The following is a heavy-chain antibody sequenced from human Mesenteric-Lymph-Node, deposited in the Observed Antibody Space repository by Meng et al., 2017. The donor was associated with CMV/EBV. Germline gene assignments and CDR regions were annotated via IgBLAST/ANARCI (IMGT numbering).Heavy chain of an antibody. CDR1: GFTFRDYH. Sequence: GESLKISCEVSGFTFRDYHMSWIRQAPGKGLEWVSYITYSGDSTFYADSVKGRFTISRDNAKSSLYLQMNSLRAEDTAVYYCARDSYDFLTGIYPDLDFWGQGTLVTVSS. V-gene: IGHV3-11*01. D-gene: IGHD3-9*01. CDR3: ARDSYDFLTGIYPDLDF. J-gene: IGHJ4*02. CDR2: ITYSGDST.